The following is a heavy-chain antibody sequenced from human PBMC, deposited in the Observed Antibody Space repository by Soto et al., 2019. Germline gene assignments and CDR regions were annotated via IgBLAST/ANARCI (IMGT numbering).Heavy chain of an antibody. CDR1: GGSISSSSYY. D-gene: IGHD1-26*01. Sequence: SETLSLTCTVSGGSISSSSYYWGWIRQPPGKGLDWIGSIDYTGSTYYNPSLKSRVTISVDTSKNQFSLKLSSVTAADTAVFYCARRARGGWDEGDYMDVWGKGTTVTVSS. CDR3: ARRARGGWDEGDYMDV. J-gene: IGHJ6*03. CDR2: IDYTGST. V-gene: IGHV4-39*01.